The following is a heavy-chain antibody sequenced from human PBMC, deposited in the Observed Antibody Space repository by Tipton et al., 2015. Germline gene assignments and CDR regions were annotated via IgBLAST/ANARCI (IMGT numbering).Heavy chain of an antibody. J-gene: IGHJ4*02. CDR2: INDDGSST. V-gene: IGHV3-74*01. CDR1: GFTFSSCA. CDR3: ARIRGRYVMDY. D-gene: IGHD3-16*01. Sequence: SLRLSCAASGFTFSSCAMSWVRLAPGKGLEWVSRINDDGSSTGYAESVKGRFTISRDNAKNTLYLQMNSLRAEDTAVYYCARIRGRYVMDYWGQGTLVTVSS.